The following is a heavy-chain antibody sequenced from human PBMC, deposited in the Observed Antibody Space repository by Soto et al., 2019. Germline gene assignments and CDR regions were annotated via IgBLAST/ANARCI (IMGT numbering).Heavy chain of an antibody. CDR1: GYTFTSYY. J-gene: IGHJ4*02. Sequence: GASVKVSCKASGYTFTSYYMHWVRQAPGQGLEWMGIINPSGGSSNYAQKFQGRVTMTRDMSTSTVYMELSSLRSEDTAVYYCARVYCSGGSCYSIDYWGQGTLVTVS. V-gene: IGHV1-46*03. D-gene: IGHD2-15*01. CDR2: INPSGGSS. CDR3: ARVYCSGGSCYSIDY.